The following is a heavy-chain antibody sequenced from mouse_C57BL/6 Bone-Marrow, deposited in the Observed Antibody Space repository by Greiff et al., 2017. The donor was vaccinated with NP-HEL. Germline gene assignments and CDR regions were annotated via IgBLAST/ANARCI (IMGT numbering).Heavy chain of an antibody. V-gene: IGHV1-64*01. CDR3: ERSRWLLFAY. Sequence: QVQLQQPGAELVKPGASVKLSCKASGYTFTSYWMHWVKQRPGQGLEWIGMIHPNSGSTNYNEKFKSKATLTVDKSSSTAYMQLSSLTSEDSAVYYCERSRWLLFAYGGRGTRVTVSA. D-gene: IGHD2-3*01. CDR1: GYTFTSYW. CDR2: IHPNSGST. J-gene: IGHJ3*01.